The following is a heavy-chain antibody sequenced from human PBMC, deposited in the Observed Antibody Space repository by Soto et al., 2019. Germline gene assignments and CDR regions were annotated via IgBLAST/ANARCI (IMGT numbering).Heavy chain of an antibody. J-gene: IGHJ4*02. CDR3: AVTLIAVAGTIDY. Sequence: SETLSLTCAVSGYSISSGYYWGWLRQPPGKGLEWIGSIYHGGSTYYNPSLNSRVTLSIDMTNNQFSLKLSSVTAADTAVYYCAVTLIAVAGTIDYWGQGTLVTVSS. CDR1: GYSISSGYY. CDR2: IYHGGST. V-gene: IGHV4-38-2*01. D-gene: IGHD6-19*01.